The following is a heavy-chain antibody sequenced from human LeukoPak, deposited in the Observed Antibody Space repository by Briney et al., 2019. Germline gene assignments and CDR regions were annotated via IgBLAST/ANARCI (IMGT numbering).Heavy chain of an antibody. CDR1: GGSFSSYY. V-gene: IGHV4-39*01. D-gene: IGHD3-3*01. CDR3: ARLKLEYYYGMDV. CDR2: IYYSGST. J-gene: IGHJ6*02. Sequence: SETLSLTCAVYGGSFSSYYWGWIRQPPGKGLEWIGSIYYSGSTYYNPSLKSRVTISVDTSKNQFSLKLSSVTAADTAVYYCARLKLEYYYGMDVWGQGTTVTVSS.